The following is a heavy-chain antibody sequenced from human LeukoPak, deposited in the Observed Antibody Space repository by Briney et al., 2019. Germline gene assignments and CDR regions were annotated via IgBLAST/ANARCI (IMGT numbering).Heavy chain of an antibody. CDR3: AKHYYYDSPGAAY. V-gene: IGHV3-30*02. Sequence: GGSLRLSCAASGFTFSSYGMHWVRQAPGKGLEWVAFIRYDGSNKYYADSVKGRFTISRDNSKNTLYLQMNSLRAEDTAVYYCAKHYYYDSPGAAYWGQGTLVTVSS. CDR2: IRYDGSNK. D-gene: IGHD3-22*01. J-gene: IGHJ4*02. CDR1: GFTFSSYG.